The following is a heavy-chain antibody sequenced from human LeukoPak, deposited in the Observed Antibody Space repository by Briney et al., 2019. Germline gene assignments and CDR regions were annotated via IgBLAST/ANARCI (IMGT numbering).Heavy chain of an antibody. CDR2: IYPGDSHT. J-gene: IGHJ4*02. Sequence: GESLKISCKGSEYSSSNYWIGWVRQMPGKGLEWMGIIYPGDSHTRYSPSFQGQVTISADKSISTAYLQWSSLKASDTAMYYCARHSAYGSGSYPHLVYWGQGTLVTVSS. D-gene: IGHD3-10*01. CDR3: ARHSAYGSGSYPHLVY. CDR1: EYSSSNYW. V-gene: IGHV5-51*01.